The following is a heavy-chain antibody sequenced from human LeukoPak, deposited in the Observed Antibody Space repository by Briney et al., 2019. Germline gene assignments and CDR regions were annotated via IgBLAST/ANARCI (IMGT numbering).Heavy chain of an antibody. V-gene: IGHV4-61*02. CDR1: GGSISSGSYY. Sequence: PSQTLSLTCTVSGGSISSGSYYWSWIRQPAGTGLEWIGRMYTSGSTNYNPSLKSRVTISVDTSKNQFSLKLSSVTAADTAVYYCARSRPLIAAAGPTPFDYWGQGTLVTVSS. CDR2: MYTSGST. D-gene: IGHD6-13*01. CDR3: ARSRPLIAAAGPTPFDY. J-gene: IGHJ4*02.